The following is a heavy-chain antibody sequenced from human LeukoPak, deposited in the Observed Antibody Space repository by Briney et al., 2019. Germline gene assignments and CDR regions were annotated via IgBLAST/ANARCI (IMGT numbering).Heavy chain of an antibody. Sequence: PGGSLRLSCAASGFTFSSYGMHWVRQAPGKGLEWVAVISYDGSNKYYADSVKGRFTISRDNSKNTLYLQMNSLRAEDTAVYYCAKDRLMASTYYYYYMDVWGKGTTVTVSS. CDR3: AKDRLMASTYYYYYMDV. CDR2: ISYDGSNK. CDR1: GFTFSSYG. V-gene: IGHV3-30*18. D-gene: IGHD3-10*01. J-gene: IGHJ6*03.